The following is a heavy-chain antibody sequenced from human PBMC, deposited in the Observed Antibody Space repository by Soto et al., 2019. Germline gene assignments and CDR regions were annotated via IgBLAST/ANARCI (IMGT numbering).Heavy chain of an antibody. CDR3: AREFAGFGRFDH. J-gene: IGHJ4*02. Sequence: QLHLQESGPGLVKPSETLSLTCAVSGGSIASADYYWGWIRQPPGKGLEWIGSIYYSGTTYDKPSLRSRVTISVDTSKNEFSLILRSVTAADTAVYYCAREFAGFGRFDHWGQGSLVTVSS. D-gene: IGHD3-10*01. V-gene: IGHV4-39*02. CDR1: GGSIASADYY. CDR2: IYYSGTT.